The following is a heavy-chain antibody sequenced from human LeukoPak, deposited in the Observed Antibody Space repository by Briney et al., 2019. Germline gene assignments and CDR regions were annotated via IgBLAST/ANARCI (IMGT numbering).Heavy chain of an antibody. D-gene: IGHD3-22*01. CDR3: AYDSSGYSHFDY. J-gene: IGHJ4*02. Sequence: GGSLRLSCAASGFTFSSYAMSWVRQAPGKGLEWVSAISGSGGSTYYADSVKGRFTISRDNSKNTLYLQMNSLRAEDTAVYYCAYDSSGYSHFDYWGQGTLVTVSS. CDR2: ISGSGGST. CDR1: GFTFSSYA. V-gene: IGHV3-23*01.